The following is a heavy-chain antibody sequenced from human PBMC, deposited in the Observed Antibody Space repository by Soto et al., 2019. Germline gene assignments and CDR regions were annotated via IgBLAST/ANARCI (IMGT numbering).Heavy chain of an antibody. V-gene: IGHV4-31*03. CDR2: IYYSGST. D-gene: IGHD3-3*01. CDR3: ARDPWSGYPSYGYDP. J-gene: IGHJ5*02. CDR1: GGSVSSGSYY. Sequence: PSETLSLTCTVSGGSVSSGSYYWSWIRQHPGKGLEWIGYIYYSGSTNYNPSLKSRVTISVDTSKNQFSLKLSSVTAADTAVYYCARDPWSGYPSYGYDPWGQGTLVTVSS.